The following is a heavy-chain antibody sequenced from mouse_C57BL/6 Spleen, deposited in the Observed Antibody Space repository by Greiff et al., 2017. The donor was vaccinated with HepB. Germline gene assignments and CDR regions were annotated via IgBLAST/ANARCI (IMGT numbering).Heavy chain of an antibody. J-gene: IGHJ4*01. V-gene: IGHV3-6*01. Sequence: EVKLMESGPGLVKPSQSLSLTCSVTGYSITSGYYWNWIRQFPGNKLEWMGYISYDGSNNYNPSLKNRISITRDTSKNQFFLKLNSVTTEDTATYYCAREGLRDYYAMDYWGQGTSVTVSS. CDR1: GYSITSGYY. CDR3: AREGLRDYYAMDY. CDR2: ISYDGSN. D-gene: IGHD2-4*01.